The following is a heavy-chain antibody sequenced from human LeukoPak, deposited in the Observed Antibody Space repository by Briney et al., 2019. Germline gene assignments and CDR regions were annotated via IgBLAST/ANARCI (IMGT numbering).Heavy chain of an antibody. Sequence: PSETLSLTCAVYGGSFSGYYWSWIRQPPGKGLEWIGEINHSGSTNYNPSLKSRVTISVDTSKNQFSLKLSSVTAADTAVYYCARDKIAVAGAYAYWGQGTLVTVSS. CDR1: GGSFSGYY. J-gene: IGHJ4*02. D-gene: IGHD6-19*01. CDR3: ARDKIAVAGAYAY. V-gene: IGHV4-34*01. CDR2: INHSGST.